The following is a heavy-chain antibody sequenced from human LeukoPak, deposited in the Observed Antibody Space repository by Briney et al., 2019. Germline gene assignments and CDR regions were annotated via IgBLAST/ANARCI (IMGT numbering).Heavy chain of an antibody. Sequence: PSETLSLTCAVSGGSISSGGYSWSWIRQPPGKGLEWIGYIYHSGSTYYNPSLKSRVTISVDRSKNQFSLKLSPVTAADTAVYYCARVPYDFWSGYYAYFDYWGQGTLVTVSS. D-gene: IGHD3-3*01. CDR3: ARVPYDFWSGYYAYFDY. CDR2: IYHSGST. CDR1: GGSISSGGYS. V-gene: IGHV4-30-2*01. J-gene: IGHJ4*02.